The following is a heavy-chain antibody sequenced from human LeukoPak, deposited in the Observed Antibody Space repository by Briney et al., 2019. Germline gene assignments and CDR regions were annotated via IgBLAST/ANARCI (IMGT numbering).Heavy chain of an antibody. Sequence: PGRSLRLSCAASGFTFSSYAMHWVRQAPGKGLEWVAVISYDGSNKYYADSVKGRFTISRDNSKNTLYLQMNSLRAEDTAVYYGGGPGGAGSRGRSCRNYGGQGTLVTVSS. CDR2: ISYDGSNK. J-gene: IGHJ4*02. CDR3: GGPGGAGSRGRSCRNY. D-gene: IGHD6-13*01. V-gene: IGHV3-30-3*01. CDR1: GFTFSSYA.